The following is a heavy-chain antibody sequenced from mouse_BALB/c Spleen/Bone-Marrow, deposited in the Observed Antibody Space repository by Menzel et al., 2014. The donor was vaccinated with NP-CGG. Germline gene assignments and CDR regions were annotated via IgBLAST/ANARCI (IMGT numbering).Heavy chain of an antibody. J-gene: IGHJ3*01. Sequence: EVHLVESGAELVKPGASVKLSCTASGFNIKDTYMHWVKQRPEQGLEWIGRIDPANGNTKYDPKFQGKATITADTSSNTAYPQLISLTSEDTAFYYCASYYYGSSSFAYWGQWTLVTVSA. CDR1: GFNIKDTY. CDR2: IDPANGNT. V-gene: IGHV14-3*02. D-gene: IGHD1-1*01. CDR3: ASYYYGSSSFAY.